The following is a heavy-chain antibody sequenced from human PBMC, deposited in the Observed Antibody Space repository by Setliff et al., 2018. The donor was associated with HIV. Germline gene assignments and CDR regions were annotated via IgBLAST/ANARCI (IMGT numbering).Heavy chain of an antibody. CDR1: GFTFSSYS. D-gene: IGHD7-27*01. J-gene: IGHJ6*03. Sequence: GGSLRLSCAASGFTFSSYSMNWVRQAPGKELEWVSYISSSSNTIYYADSVKGRFTISRDNAKNSLYLQMNSLRAEDTAVYYCARSGDGDYYYYMDVWGKGTTVTVSS. CDR2: ISSSSNTI. CDR3: ARSGDGDYYYYMDV. V-gene: IGHV3-48*01.